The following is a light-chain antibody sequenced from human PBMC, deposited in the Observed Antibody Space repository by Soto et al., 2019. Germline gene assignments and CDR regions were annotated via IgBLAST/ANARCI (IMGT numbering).Light chain of an antibody. V-gene: IGLV3-9*01. CDR2: RDS. CDR1: NIGSKN. J-gene: IGLJ2*01. Sequence: SYELTQPLSVSVALGQTARITCGGNNIGSKNVHGYQQKPGQAPVLFIYRDSNRPSGFPERFSGSNSGNTATLTISRAQAGDEADYYCQVWDSSTVVFGGGTKLTVL. CDR3: QVWDSSTVV.